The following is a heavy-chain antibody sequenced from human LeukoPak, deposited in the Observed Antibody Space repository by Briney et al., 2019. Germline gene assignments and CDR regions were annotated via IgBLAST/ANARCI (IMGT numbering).Heavy chain of an antibody. Sequence: SQALSLTSAISGDSVSSNSAAWNWIRQSPPRGLEWLGRTYYRSKWYNDYAVSVKSRITINPDTSNNQFSLQLNSVTPEDTAVYYCAGGHGGYIGFWGQGTLVTVSS. V-gene: IGHV6-1*01. J-gene: IGHJ4*02. CDR3: AGGHGGYIGF. CDR1: GDSVSSNSAA. CDR2: TYYRSKWYN. D-gene: IGHD5-12*01.